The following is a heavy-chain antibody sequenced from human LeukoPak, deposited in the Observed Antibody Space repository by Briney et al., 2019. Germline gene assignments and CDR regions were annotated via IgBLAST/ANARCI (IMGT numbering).Heavy chain of an antibody. CDR2: ISAYNGNT. Sequence: ASVKVSCKASGYTFTSYGISWVRQAPGQGLEWMGWISAYNGNTNYAQKLQGRVTMTTDTSTSTAHMELRSLRSDDTAVYYCARASPHAIVVVPAGFDYRGQGTLVTVSS. D-gene: IGHD2-2*01. CDR3: ARASPHAIVVVPAGFDY. J-gene: IGHJ4*02. CDR1: GYTFTSYG. V-gene: IGHV1-18*04.